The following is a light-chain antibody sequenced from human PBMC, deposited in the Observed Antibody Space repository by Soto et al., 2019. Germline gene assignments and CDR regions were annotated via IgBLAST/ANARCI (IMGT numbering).Light chain of an antibody. CDR2: EVS. CDR1: SSDVGTYNF. V-gene: IGLV2-14*01. J-gene: IGLJ1*01. Sequence: QSVLTQPASVSGSPGQSITISCTGTSSDVGTYNFVSWYQQHPGKAPKLMIYEVSHRPSGVSTRFSGSKSGNTASLTISGLQAEDEADYYCSSFTSSNTLLYVFGTGTKLTVL. CDR3: SSFTSSNTLLYV.